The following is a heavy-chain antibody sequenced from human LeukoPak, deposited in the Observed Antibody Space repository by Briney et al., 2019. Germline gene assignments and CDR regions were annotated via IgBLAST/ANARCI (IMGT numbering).Heavy chain of an antibody. CDR3: ARYVDTAIYSDY. V-gene: IGHV5-51*01. J-gene: IGHJ4*02. CDR2: IYPGDSDT. CDR1: GYRFTNYG. D-gene: IGHD5-18*01. Sequence: GESLKISCKGSGYRFTNYGIGWVRQMPGKGLEWMGIIYPGDSDTRYSPSFQGQVTISADKSISTAYLQWSSLKASDTAMYYCARYVDTAIYSDYWGQGTLVTVSS.